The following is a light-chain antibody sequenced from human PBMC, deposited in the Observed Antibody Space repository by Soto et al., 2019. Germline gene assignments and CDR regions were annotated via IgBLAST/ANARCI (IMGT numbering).Light chain of an antibody. V-gene: IGLV2-14*03. CDR3: TSWTTSTTMI. J-gene: IGLJ2*01. CDR2: DVN. CDR1: RSDIGAYNF. Sequence: QSVLTQPASVSGSPGQSITISCTGTRSDIGAYNFVSWYQQPPGEVPKLILYDVNVRPSGVSNRFSGSKSGNTASLTISGLQAEDEADYYCTSWTTSTTMIFGGGTKVTVL.